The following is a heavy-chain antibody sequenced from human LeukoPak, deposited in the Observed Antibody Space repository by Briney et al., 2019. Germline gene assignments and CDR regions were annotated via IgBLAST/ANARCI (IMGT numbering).Heavy chain of an antibody. CDR1: GYTFTSYG. D-gene: IGHD6-19*01. Sequence: ASVKVSCKASGYTFTSYGISWVRQAPGQGLEWMGWISAYNGNTNYAQKLQGRITMTTDTSTSTAYMELRSLRSDDTAVYYCARNRAVGWDYYMDVWGRGTTVTVSS. J-gene: IGHJ6*03. CDR2: ISAYNGNT. V-gene: IGHV1-18*01. CDR3: ARNRAVGWDYYMDV.